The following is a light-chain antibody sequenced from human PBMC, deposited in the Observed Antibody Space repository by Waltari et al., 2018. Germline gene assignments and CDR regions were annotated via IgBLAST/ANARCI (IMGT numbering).Light chain of an antibody. V-gene: IGLV4-69*01. J-gene: IGLJ2*01. CDR2: LNSDGSH. Sequence: QPVLTQSPSASASLGASVKLTCTLSTGHSDFAIAWHQQQPERGPRYLMKLNSDGSHTKGDEIPDRFSGSRSGAERYLTISSLQSEDEAAYYCQTWGSGIVTFGGGTQLTVL. CDR1: TGHSDFA. CDR3: QTWGSGIVT.